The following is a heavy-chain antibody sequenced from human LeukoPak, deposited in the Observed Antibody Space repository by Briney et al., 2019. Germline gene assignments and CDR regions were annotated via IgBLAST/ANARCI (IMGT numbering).Heavy chain of an antibody. D-gene: IGHD2-2*02. Sequence: ASVKVSCKASGYTFTSYDINWVRQATGQGLEWMGWMNPNSGNTGYAQKFQGRVTMTRNTSISTAYMELSSLRSGDTAVYYCARGLYCSSTSCYTSYWFDPWGQGTLVTVSS. CDR2: MNPNSGNT. J-gene: IGHJ5*02. V-gene: IGHV1-8*01. CDR3: ARGLYCSSTSCYTSYWFDP. CDR1: GYTFTSYD.